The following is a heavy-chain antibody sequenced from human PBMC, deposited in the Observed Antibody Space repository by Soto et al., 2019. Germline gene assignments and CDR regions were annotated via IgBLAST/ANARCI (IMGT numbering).Heavy chain of an antibody. CDR1: GYSFTSYW. J-gene: IGHJ6*02. CDR3: ATRGVGATTGYYYYGTDV. CDR2: IDPSDSYT. Sequence: PGESLKISCKGSGYSFTSYWISWVRQMPGKGLEWMGRIDPSDSYTNYSPSFQGHVTISADKSISTAYLQWSSLKASDTAMYYCATRGVGATTGYYYYGTDVWGQGTTVTVSS. D-gene: IGHD1-26*01. V-gene: IGHV5-10-1*01.